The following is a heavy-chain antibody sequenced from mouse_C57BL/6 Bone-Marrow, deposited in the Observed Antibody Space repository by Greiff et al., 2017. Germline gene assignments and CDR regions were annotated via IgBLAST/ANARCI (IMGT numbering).Heavy chain of an antibody. CDR2: ISSGGSYT. CDR1: GFTFSSYG. V-gene: IGHV5-6*01. J-gene: IGHJ4*01. Sequence: EVKLMESGGDLVKPGGSLKLSCAASGFTFSSYGMSWVRQTPDKRLEWVATISSGGSYTYYPDSVKGRFTISRDNAKNTLYLQMSSLKSEDTAMYYCARHAEDYWGQGTSVTVSS. CDR3: ARHAEDY.